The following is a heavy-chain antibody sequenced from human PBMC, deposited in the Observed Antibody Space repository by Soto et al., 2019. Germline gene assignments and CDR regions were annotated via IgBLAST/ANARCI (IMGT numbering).Heavy chain of an antibody. Sequence: PSETLSLTCDVYGGSFSGYFWNWIRQSPGKGLEWIGKVNHNGRNNYNPSLKSRVTISLDMSKKQISLKLTSVTAADTAVYYCARGGSSDWQVAFDFWSQGTMVTVSS. CDR1: GGSFSGYF. CDR2: VNHNGRN. CDR3: ARGGSSDWQVAFDF. V-gene: IGHV4-34*01. J-gene: IGHJ3*01. D-gene: IGHD6-19*01.